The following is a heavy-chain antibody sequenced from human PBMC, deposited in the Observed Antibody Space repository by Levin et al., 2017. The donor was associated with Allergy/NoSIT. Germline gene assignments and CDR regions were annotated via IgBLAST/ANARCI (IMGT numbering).Heavy chain of an antibody. CDR1: GGSISSSSYY. Sequence: TGGSLRLSCTVSGGSISSSSYYWGWIRQPPGTGLEWIGSIYYSGSTYYNPSLKSRVTISVDTSKNQFSLKLSSVTAADTAVYYCARGGGTIFGVSQPDYWGQGTLVTVSS. J-gene: IGHJ4*02. CDR3: ARGGGTIFGVSQPDY. D-gene: IGHD3-3*01. CDR2: IYYSGST. V-gene: IGHV4-39*07.